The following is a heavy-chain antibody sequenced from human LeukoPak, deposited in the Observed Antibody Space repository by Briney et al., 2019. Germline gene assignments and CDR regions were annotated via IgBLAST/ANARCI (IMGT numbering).Heavy chain of an antibody. CDR3: ARGIAAAYYAFDI. V-gene: IGHV3-53*01. CDR2: IYSGGTT. D-gene: IGHD6-13*01. J-gene: IGHJ3*02. Sequence: GGSLRLSCAASGFTVSSNYINWVRQAPGRGLEWVSVIYSGGTTYYADSVKGRFTISRDNSKNTLYFQMNSLRVEDAAVYYCARGIAAAYYAFDIWGQGTMLTVSS. CDR1: GFTVSSNY.